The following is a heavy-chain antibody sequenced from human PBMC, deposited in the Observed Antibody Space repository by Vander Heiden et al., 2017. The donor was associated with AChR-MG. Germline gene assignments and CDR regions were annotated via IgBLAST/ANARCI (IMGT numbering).Heavy chain of an antibody. V-gene: IGHV4-39*01. CDR1: GDSISSNHYY. CDR3: ARRLRGGGDFDY. Sequence: QLQLQESGPGLVNPSETLSLTCSVSGDSISSNHYYWGWIRQPPGKGLEWVGSIFYGGNTYYNPSLKSRVTISVATSKDQFSLKLNLVTAADTAVYYWARRLRGGGDFDYWGQGTLVTVSS. D-gene: IGHD3-16*01. CDR2: IFYGGNT. J-gene: IGHJ4*02.